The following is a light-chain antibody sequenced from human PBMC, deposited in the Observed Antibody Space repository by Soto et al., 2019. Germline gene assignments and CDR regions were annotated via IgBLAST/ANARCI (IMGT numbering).Light chain of an antibody. CDR3: SSYTSSSTLSVV. Sequence: QSVLTQPASVSGSPGQSITISCTGTSSDVGGYNYVSWYQQHPGKAPKLMIYEVSNRPSGVSNRFSGSKSGNTASLTISGLQAEDEADYYCSSYTSSSTLSVVFSGGTKLTVL. J-gene: IGLJ2*01. CDR2: EVS. V-gene: IGLV2-14*01. CDR1: SSDVGGYNY.